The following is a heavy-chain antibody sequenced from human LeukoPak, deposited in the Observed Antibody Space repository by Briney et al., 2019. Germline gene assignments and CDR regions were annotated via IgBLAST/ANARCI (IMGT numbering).Heavy chain of an antibody. CDR1: GFTYSNND. J-gene: IGHJ4*02. CDR2: ISSNGGST. Sequence: GGTLRLSCSASGFTYSNNDMQWVRQAPGKGLEYVSAISSNGGSTYYADSVKGRFTISRDNSKNTMYLQMSSLRAEDTAVYSCVKDRILAAAGYYFDSWGQGTLVTVSS. CDR3: VKDRILAAAGYYFDS. V-gene: IGHV3-64D*06. D-gene: IGHD6-13*01.